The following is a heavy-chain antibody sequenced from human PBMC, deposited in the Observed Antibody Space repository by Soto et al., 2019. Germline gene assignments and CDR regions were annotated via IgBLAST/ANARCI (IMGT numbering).Heavy chain of an antibody. CDR2: ISAYNGNT. D-gene: IGHD3-22*01. CDR1: GNTFTSYG. Sequence: GASVKVSCKASGNTFTSYGISWVRQAPGQGLEWMGWISAYNGNTNYAQKLQGRVTITTDTSTSTAYMELRSLRSDDTAVYYCARDYYDSSGYSNWLDPWGQVTLVTVSS. J-gene: IGHJ5*02. CDR3: ARDYYDSSGYSNWLDP. V-gene: IGHV1-18*01.